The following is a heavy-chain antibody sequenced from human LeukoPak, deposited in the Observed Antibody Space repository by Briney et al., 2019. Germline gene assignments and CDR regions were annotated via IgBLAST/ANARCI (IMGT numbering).Heavy chain of an antibody. D-gene: IGHD1-26*01. V-gene: IGHV1-69*05. Sequence: SVKVSCKASGGTFSSYAIGWVRQAPGQGLEWMGRIIPIFGTANYAQKFQGRVTITTDESTSTAYMELSSLRSEDTAVYYCARGGPVGAYFDYWGQGTLVTVSS. CDR3: ARGGPVGAYFDY. CDR2: IIPIFGTA. J-gene: IGHJ4*02. CDR1: GGTFSSYA.